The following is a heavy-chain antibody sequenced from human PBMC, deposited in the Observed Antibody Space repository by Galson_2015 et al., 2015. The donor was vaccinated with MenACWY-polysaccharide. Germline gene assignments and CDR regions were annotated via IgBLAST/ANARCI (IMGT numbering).Heavy chain of an antibody. CDR3: ARVVADEDY. J-gene: IGHJ4*02. CDR1: GFTFSNYW. V-gene: IGHV3-74*01. CDR2: VNSDGRNT. D-gene: IGHD5-12*01. Sequence: SLRLSCAASGFTFSNYWMHWVRQAPGKGLMWVSRVNSDGRNTNYADSVKGRFTISRDNAKDTLYLQMNSLRAEDTAVYYCARVVADEDYWGQGTLVTVSS.